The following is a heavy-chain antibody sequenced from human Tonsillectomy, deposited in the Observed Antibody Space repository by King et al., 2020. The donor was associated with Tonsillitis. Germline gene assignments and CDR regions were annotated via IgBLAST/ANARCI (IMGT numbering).Heavy chain of an antibody. CDR1: GGSFNNYA. Sequence: QLVQSGAEVKKPGSSVKVSCKASGGSFNNYAFNWVRQAPGQGLEWMGRIIPIVQITNYAQNFQSRVTFTADKSTNTAYMELSSMTSEDTAVYYCATDGGRTAVLYYSESWGQGTRVTVSS. V-gene: IGHV1-69*04. D-gene: IGHD3-3*01. J-gene: IGHJ4*02. CDR3: ATDGGRTAVLYYSES. CDR2: IIPIVQIT.